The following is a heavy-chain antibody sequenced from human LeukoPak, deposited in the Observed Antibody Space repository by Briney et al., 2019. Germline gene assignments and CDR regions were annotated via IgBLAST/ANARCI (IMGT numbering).Heavy chain of an antibody. CDR3: AGSAYGSGSYLSFYYYYGMDV. CDR1: GGSFSGYY. V-gene: IGHV4-34*01. Sequence: SETLSLTCAVYGGSFSGYYWSWNRQPPGKGLEWIGEINHSGSTNYNPSLKSRVTISVDTSKNQFSLKLSSVTAADTAVYYCAGSAYGSGSYLSFYYYYGMDVWGQGTTVTVSS. D-gene: IGHD3-10*01. J-gene: IGHJ6*02. CDR2: INHSGST.